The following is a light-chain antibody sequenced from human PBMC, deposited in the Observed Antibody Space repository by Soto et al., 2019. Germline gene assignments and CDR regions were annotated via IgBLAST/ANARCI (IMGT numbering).Light chain of an antibody. CDR2: ESY. CDR1: SSDVGGYNY. V-gene: IGLV2-8*01. J-gene: IGLJ2*01. CDR3: CCFAGSNTYI. Sequence: QSALTQPPSASGSPGQSVTISCTGTSSDVGGYNYVSWYQQHPGKAPKLIIYESYKRPSGISTRFSGSRSDNTASLTVSGLQAEDEADYYCCCFAGSNTYIFGGGTQLTVL.